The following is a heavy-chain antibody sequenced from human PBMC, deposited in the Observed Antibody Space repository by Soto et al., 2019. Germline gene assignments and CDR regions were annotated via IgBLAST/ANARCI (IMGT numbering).Heavy chain of an antibody. D-gene: IGHD4-17*01. CDR3: ARDYGDYHDAFDV. CDR2: ISYDGRNK. CDR1: GITFSSYS. V-gene: IGHV3-30*04. J-gene: IGHJ3*01. Sequence: GGSLRLSCAASGITFSSYSMHWVRQSPGKGLEWVAVISYDGRNKYYADSVKGRFTISRDNSKDTLYLQMNSLSGEDTAVYYCARDYGDYHDAFDVWGQGTMVTVS.